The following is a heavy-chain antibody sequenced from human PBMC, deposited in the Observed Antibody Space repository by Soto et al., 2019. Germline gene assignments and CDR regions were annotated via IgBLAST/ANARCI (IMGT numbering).Heavy chain of an antibody. CDR1: GFTFSSYA. Sequence: EVQLLESGGGLVQPGGSLRLSCAASGFTFSSYAMSWVRQAPGKGLEWVSAISGIGGSTYYADSVKGRFTISRDNSKNTLHLQMSFLCTEHSPLYYCHVAVYVHYHLILPRPSRNYRGQKTL. J-gene: IGHJ4*02. D-gene: IGHD2-8*01. CDR3: HVAVYVHYHLILPRPSRNY. V-gene: IGHV3-23*01. CDR2: ISGIGGST.